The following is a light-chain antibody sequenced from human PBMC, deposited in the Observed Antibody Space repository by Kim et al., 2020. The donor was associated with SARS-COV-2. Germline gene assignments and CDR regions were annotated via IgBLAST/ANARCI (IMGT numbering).Light chain of an antibody. Sequence: RVTIACTGSSSNIGAGYDVHWYQQLPGTAPKLLIYGNSNRPSGVPDRFSGSKSGTSASLAITGLQAEDEADYYCQSYDSSLSGPRFGTGTKVTVL. CDR1: SSNIGAGYD. J-gene: IGLJ1*01. CDR2: GNS. V-gene: IGLV1-40*01. CDR3: QSYDSSLSGPR.